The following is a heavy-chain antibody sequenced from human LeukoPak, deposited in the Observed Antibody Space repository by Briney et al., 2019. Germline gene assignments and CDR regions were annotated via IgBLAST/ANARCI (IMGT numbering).Heavy chain of an antibody. Sequence: GGSLRLSCVASGFTVSSNYMSWVRQAPGKGLEWVSVIYSGGSTYYADSVKGRFTISRDNSKNTLYLQMNSLRAEDTAVYYCARDREGSTGFDYWGQGTLVTVSS. CDR3: ARDREGSTGFDY. D-gene: IGHD2-2*01. CDR1: GFTVSSNY. J-gene: IGHJ4*02. CDR2: IYSGGST. V-gene: IGHV3-66*02.